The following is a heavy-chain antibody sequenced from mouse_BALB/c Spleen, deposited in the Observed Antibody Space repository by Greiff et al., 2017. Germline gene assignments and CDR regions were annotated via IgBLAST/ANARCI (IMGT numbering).Heavy chain of an antibody. CDR1: GFAFSSYD. V-gene: IGHV5-12-1*01. CDR2: ISSGGGST. J-gene: IGHJ1*01. CDR3: ARHWDRWYFDV. D-gene: IGHD3-3*01. Sequence: EVKLMESGGGLVKPGGSLKLSCAASGFAFSSYDMSWVRQTPEKRLEWVAYISSGGGSTYYPDTVKGRFTISRDNAKNTLYLQMSSLKSEDTAMYYCARHWDRWYFDVGGAGTTVTVSS.